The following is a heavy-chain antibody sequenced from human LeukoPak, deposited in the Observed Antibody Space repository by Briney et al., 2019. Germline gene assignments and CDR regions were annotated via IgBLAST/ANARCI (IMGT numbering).Heavy chain of an antibody. V-gene: IGHV3-21*01. Sequence: GGSLRLSRAASGFTFSTYSMTWVRQAPGKGLEWVSSISSNSGTYIYYADSVRGRFTISRDNAENSLYLQMNSLRADDTAVYYCARLVNSSPDYWGQGTLVTVSS. CDR3: ARLVNSSPDY. CDR2: ISSNSGTYI. D-gene: IGHD6-19*01. J-gene: IGHJ4*02. CDR1: GFTFSTYS.